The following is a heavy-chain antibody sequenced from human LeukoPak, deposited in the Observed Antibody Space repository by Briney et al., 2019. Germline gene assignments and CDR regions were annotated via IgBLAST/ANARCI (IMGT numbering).Heavy chain of an antibody. V-gene: IGHV1-69*05. CDR3: ARGGSGYDFYFDY. D-gene: IGHD5-12*01. J-gene: IGHJ4*02. CDR2: IIPIFGTA. Sequence: AASVKVSCKASGGTFSSYAISWVRQAPGQGPEWMGGIIPIFGTANYAQKFQGRVTITTDESTSTAYMELSSLRSEDTAVYYCARGGSGYDFYFDYWGQGTLVTVSS. CDR1: GGTFSSYA.